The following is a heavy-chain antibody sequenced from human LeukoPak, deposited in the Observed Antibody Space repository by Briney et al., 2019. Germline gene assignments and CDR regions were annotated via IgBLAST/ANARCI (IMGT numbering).Heavy chain of an antibody. CDR3: TGGSGWYSPDY. CDR2: ITSKPNSYAT. CDR1: GXTFSGSV. V-gene: IGHV3-73*01. J-gene: IGHJ4*02. Sequence: TGGSLKLSCAASGXTFSGSVVHWVRQASGKGLEWVGRITSKPNSYATVYAASVKGRFTISSDDSKNTAYLQMNSLKTEDTAVYYCTGGSGWYSPDYWGQGTLVTVSS. D-gene: IGHD6-19*01.